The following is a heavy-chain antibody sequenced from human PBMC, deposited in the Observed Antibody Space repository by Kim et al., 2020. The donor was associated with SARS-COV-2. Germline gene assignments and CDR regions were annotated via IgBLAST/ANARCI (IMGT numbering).Heavy chain of an antibody. CDR1: GGTFSSYA. Sequence: SVKVSCKASGGTFSSYAISWVRQAPGQGLEWMGGIIPIFGTANYAQKFQGRVTITADESTSTAYMELSSLRSEDTAVYYCAREGYSNYPAPYYYYGMDVWGQGTTVTVSS. D-gene: IGHD4-4*01. V-gene: IGHV1-69*13. CDR2: IIPIFGTA. J-gene: IGHJ6*02. CDR3: AREGYSNYPAPYYYYGMDV.